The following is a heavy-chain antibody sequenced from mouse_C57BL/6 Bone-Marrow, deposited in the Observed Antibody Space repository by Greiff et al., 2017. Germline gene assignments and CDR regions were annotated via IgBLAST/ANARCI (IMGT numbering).Heavy chain of an antibody. D-gene: IGHD4-1*01. J-gene: IGHJ3*01. CDR3: AITGTLFAY. Sequence: VQLQQPGAELVTPGASVKLSCKASGYTFTSYWMQWVKQRPGQGLEWIGEIDPSDSYTNYNQKFKGKATLTVDTSSSTAYMQLSSLTSEDSAVYYCAITGTLFAYWGQGTRVTVSA. V-gene: IGHV1-50*01. CDR2: IDPSDSYT. CDR1: GYTFTSYW.